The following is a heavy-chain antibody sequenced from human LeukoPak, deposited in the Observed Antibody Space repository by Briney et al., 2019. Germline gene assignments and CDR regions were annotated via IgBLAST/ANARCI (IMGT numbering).Heavy chain of an antibody. D-gene: IGHD3-22*01. CDR1: GGTFSSYA. J-gene: IGHJ6*02. Sequence: ASVKVSCKASGGTFSSYAISWVRQAPGQGLEWMGGIIPIFGTANYAQKFQGRVTITADESTSTAYMELSSLRSEDTAVYYCARTHYYYDSSGPKDYYYYGMDVWGQGTTVTVSS. V-gene: IGHV1-69*13. CDR3: ARTHYYYDSSGPKDYYYYGMDV. CDR2: IIPIFGTA.